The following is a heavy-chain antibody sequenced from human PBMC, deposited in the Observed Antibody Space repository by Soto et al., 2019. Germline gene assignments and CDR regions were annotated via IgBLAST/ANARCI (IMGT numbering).Heavy chain of an antibody. CDR1: GFTFSSYG. J-gene: IGHJ4*03. V-gene: IGHV3-30*18. Sequence: PGGSLRLSCAASGFTFSSYGMHWVRQAPGKGLEWVAVISYDGSNKYYADSVKGRFTISRDNSKNTLYLQMNSLRAEDTAVYYCAKRTLGYSGYDGGDYWGQGTTVTVSS. D-gene: IGHD5-12*01. CDR2: ISYDGSNK. CDR3: AKRTLGYSGYDGGDY.